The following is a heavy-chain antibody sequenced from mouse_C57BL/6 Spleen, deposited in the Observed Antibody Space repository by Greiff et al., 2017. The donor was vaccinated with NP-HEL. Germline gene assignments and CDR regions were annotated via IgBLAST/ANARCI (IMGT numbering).Heavy chain of an antibody. CDR2: IYPGGGYT. Sequence: VQLQQSGAELVRPGTSVKMSCKASGYTFTNYWIGWAKQRPGHGLEWIGDIYPGGGYTNYNEKFKGKATLTADKTSSTAYMQFSSLTSDDSAIYYCARKDYDYDENYFDDWGQGTTLTVSS. CDR3: ARKDYDYDENYFDD. D-gene: IGHD2-4*01. J-gene: IGHJ2*01. CDR1: GYTFTNYW. V-gene: IGHV1-63*01.